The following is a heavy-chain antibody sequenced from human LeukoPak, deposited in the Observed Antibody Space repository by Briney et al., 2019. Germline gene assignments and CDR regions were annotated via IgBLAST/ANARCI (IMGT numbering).Heavy chain of an antibody. CDR1: GGSISSYY. CDR2: IQTSGTT. D-gene: IGHD3-3*01. CDR3: AREIRHYDFWTGSPLDL. V-gene: IGHV4-4*07. Sequence: PSETLSLTCNVSGGSISSYYWGWIRQAAGKALEWIGHIQTSGTTNYNPSLKSRVSISVDTSKNQFSLRLRSVTAADTAVYYCAREIRHYDFWTGSPLDLWGRGTLVTVSS. J-gene: IGHJ2*01.